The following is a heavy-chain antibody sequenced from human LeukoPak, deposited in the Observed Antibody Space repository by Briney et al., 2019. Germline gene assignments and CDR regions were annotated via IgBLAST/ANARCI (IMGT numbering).Heavy chain of an antibody. V-gene: IGHV3-7*01. J-gene: IGHJ4*02. CDR3: ATDRGWGTSGYYLYYFEY. CDR1: GFIFTNYF. CDR2: IKHDGSEK. Sequence: GGSLRLSCAASGFIFTNYFMSWVRQAPGKGLEWVASIKHDGSEKYYVDSVRGRFTISRDNTMNSLYLQMSSLRAEDTAVYYCATDRGWGTSGYYLYYFEYWGQEPLVTSSS. D-gene: IGHD3-3*01.